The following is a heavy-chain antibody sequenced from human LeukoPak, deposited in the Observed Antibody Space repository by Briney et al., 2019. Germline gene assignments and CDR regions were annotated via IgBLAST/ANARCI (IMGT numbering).Heavy chain of an antibody. J-gene: IGHJ6*03. CDR2: INSDGSST. CDR1: GSTFSSYW. D-gene: IGHD3-9*01. CDR3: ARDLYYDILTGYYRYMDV. Sequence: GGSLRLSCAASGSTFSSYWMHWVRQAPGKGLVRVSRINSDGSSTSYADSVKGRFTISRDNAKNTLYLQMNSLRAEDTAVYYCARDLYYDILTGYYRYMDVWGKGTTVTISS. V-gene: IGHV3-74*01.